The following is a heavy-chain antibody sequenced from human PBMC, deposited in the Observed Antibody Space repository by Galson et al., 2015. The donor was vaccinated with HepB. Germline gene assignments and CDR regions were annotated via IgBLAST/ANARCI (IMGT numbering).Heavy chain of an antibody. CDR1: GGSISSYY. V-gene: IGHV4-59*01. Sequence: LTCTVSGGSISSYYWSWIRQPPGKGLEWIGYIYYSGSTNYNPSLKSRVTISVDTSKNQFSLKLSSVTAADTAVYYCARDIAVAGRLNYYYYYGMDVWGQGTTVTVSS. CDR2: IYYSGST. D-gene: IGHD6-19*01. J-gene: IGHJ6*02. CDR3: ARDIAVAGRLNYYYYYGMDV.